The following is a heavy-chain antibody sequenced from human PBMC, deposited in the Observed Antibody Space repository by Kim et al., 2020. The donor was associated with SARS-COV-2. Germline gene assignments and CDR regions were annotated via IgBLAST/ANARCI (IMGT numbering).Heavy chain of an antibody. CDR2: ISTTSNCT. V-gene: IGHV3-21*01. CDR1: GFTFSAYT. Sequence: GGSLRLSCTASGFTFSAYTMHWVRQAPGKGLVWVSFISTTSNCTYYADSVRGRITVSRDNAKNTLYLQMNDLRAEDTAVYYCAREGEWRATRCYNAAFD. D-gene: IGHD2-2*01. CDR3: AREGEWRATRCYNAAFD. J-gene: IGHJ3*01.